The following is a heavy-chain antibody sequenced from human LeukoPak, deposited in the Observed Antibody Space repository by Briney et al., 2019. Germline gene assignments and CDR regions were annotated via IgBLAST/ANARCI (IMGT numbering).Heavy chain of an antibody. D-gene: IGHD5-18*01. Sequence: ASVKVSCKASGYIFTNYDINWVRQATGQGLEWMGWMNPNSGNTGFAQKFQGRVTMTRSTSKSTAYMELSSLTSEDTAVYYCARARGYSYGYSDYWGQGTLVTVSP. CDR3: ARARGYSYGYSDY. V-gene: IGHV1-8*01. CDR1: GYIFTNYD. CDR2: MNPNSGNT. J-gene: IGHJ4*02.